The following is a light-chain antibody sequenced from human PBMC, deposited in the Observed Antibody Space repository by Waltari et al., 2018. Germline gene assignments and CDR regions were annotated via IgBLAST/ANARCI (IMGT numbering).Light chain of an antibody. J-gene: IGKJ1*01. V-gene: IGKV2-28*01. CDR2: MGS. CDR3: KQALQTPWT. Sequence: IVMPQSPLSLSVIPGEPAPTSCRSTQSHLHILGTTYLDWYLQRPGKSPQLLIYMGSNRASGVPDRFSGSGSGTDFTLQISSVEAEDVGIYYCKQALQTPWTFGQGTRVEI. CDR1: QSHLHILGTTY.